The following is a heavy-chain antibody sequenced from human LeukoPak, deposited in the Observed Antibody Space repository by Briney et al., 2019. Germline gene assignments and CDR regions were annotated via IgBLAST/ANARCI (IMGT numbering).Heavy chain of an antibody. CDR2: ISSSSSYI. D-gene: IGHD5-18*01. J-gene: IGHJ3*02. V-gene: IGHV3-21*01. Sequence: GALRLSCAASGFTFSSYSMNWVRQAPGKGLEWVSSISSSSSYIYYADSVKGRFTISRDNAKNSLYLQMNSLRAEDTAVYYCASIASYGSKSDAFDIWGQGTMVTVSS. CDR3: ASIASYGSKSDAFDI. CDR1: GFTFSSYS.